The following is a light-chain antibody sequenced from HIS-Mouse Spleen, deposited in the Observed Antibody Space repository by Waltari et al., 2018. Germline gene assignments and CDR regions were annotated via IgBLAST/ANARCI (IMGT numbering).Light chain of an antibody. J-gene: IGKJ3*01. CDR3: MQALQTPFT. V-gene: IGKV2-28*01. CDR1: QSLLHSNGYNY. CDR2: LGS. Sequence: DIVMTQSPLSLPVTPGEPASISCRSSQSLLHSNGYNYLDWYLQKPGQSPQLLIYLGSNRASGVPDRFSGSGSGKDFTLKISRVEAEDVGVYYCMQALQTPFTFGPRTKVDIK.